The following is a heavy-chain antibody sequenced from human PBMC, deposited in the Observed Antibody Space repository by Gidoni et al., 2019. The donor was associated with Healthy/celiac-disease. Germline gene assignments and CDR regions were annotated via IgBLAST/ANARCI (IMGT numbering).Heavy chain of an antibody. D-gene: IGHD3-3*01. CDR3: AKVVNRGSYYDFWSGYYLPYYSGMDV. V-gene: IGHV3-21*01. CDR1: GFTFSNYS. CDR2: SISSSSYI. Sequence: EVQLVESGGGLVKPGGSLRLSCAASGFTFSNYSMNWVRQAPGKGLGWVSSSISSSSYIYYAASVKGRFTISRDNAKTALYLQMNSPRAEDTAVYYCAKVVNRGSYYDFWSGYYLPYYSGMDVWGQGTTVTVSS. J-gene: IGHJ6*02.